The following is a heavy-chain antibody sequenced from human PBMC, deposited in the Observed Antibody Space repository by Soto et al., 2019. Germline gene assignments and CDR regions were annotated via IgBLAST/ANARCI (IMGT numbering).Heavy chain of an antibody. J-gene: IGHJ4*02. CDR3: ARDSTRRWLQYSFDG. CDR1: GYTFTTYG. V-gene: IGHV1-18*01. CDR2: ISAYSGNT. D-gene: IGHD5-12*01. Sequence: ASVKASCKASGYTFTTYGISWVRQAPGQGLEWMGWISAYSGNTNYAQPFQGRVVLTADKPTGTLYMEMNSLTSVDTAVYFCARDSTRRWLQYSFDGWGPGALVTVSS.